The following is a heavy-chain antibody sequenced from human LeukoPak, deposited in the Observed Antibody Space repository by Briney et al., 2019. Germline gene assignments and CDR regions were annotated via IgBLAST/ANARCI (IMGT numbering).Heavy chain of an antibody. CDR1: GLTFKNYW. CDR2: IKPDGSDK. CDR3: ASPEWLPDSFDI. Sequence: GGSLRLSCAASGLTFKNYWMTWVRQAPGKGLEWVANIKPDGSDKYYVDSVKGRFTISRDNAKNSLYLQMNSLRAEDTAVYYCASPEWLPDSFDIWGQGTMVTVSS. J-gene: IGHJ3*02. D-gene: IGHD3-3*01. V-gene: IGHV3-7*01.